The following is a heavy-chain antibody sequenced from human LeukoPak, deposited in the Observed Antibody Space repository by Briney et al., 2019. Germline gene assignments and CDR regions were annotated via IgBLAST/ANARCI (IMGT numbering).Heavy chain of an antibody. V-gene: IGHV3-13*01. D-gene: IGHD6-13*01. J-gene: IGHJ3*02. CDR1: GFTFSSYD. CDR3: ARAARKRGDRYSSSWYQAFDI. CDR2: IGTAGDT. Sequence: GGSLRLSCAASGFTFSSYDMHWVRQATGKGLEWVSAIGTAGDTYYPGSVKGRFTISRENAKNSLYLQMNSLRAGDTAVYYCARAARKRGDRYSSSWYQAFDIWGQGTMVTVSS.